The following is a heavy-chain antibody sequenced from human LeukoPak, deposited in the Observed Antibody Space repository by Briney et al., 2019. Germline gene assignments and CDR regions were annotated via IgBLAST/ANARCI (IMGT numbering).Heavy chain of an antibody. J-gene: IGHJ4*02. D-gene: IGHD6-13*01. Sequence: GRSLRLSCAASGFTFSSYGMHWVRQAPGKGLEWVSSISSSSSYIYYADSVKGRFTISRDNAKNSLYLQMNSLRAEDTAVYYCARELGIAAAGTPLDYWGQGTLVTVSS. CDR3: ARELGIAAAGTPLDY. V-gene: IGHV3-21*01. CDR1: GFTFSSYG. CDR2: ISSSSSYI.